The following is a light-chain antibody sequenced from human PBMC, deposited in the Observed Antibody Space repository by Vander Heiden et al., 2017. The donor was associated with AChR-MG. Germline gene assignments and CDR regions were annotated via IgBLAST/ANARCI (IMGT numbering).Light chain of an antibody. CDR2: SAS. CDR1: QSITTY. CDR3: QQSYTTPLT. J-gene: IGKJ4*01. V-gene: IGKV1-39*01. Sequence: DIQMTQSPTSLSAAVGDRVTITCRASQSITTYLNWFHQKPGKAPKLLIYSASNRHTGVPSRFSGSGSGTDFTLTISSLQPEDFATYYCQQSYTTPLTFGGGTKVEI.